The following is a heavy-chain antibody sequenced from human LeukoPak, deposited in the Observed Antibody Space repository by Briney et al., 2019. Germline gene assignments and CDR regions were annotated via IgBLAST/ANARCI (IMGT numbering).Heavy chain of an antibody. J-gene: IGHJ5*02. CDR1: GGSISSYY. CDR2: IYTSGTT. CDR3: AGLIRPGWFDP. Sequence: PSETLSLTCTVSGGSISSYYWSWIRQPAGKGLEWIGRIYTSGTTHYNPSLKSRVTISVDTSKNQFSLKLSSVTAADTAVYYCAGLIRPGWFDPWGQGTLVTVSS. D-gene: IGHD1-14*01. V-gene: IGHV4-4*07.